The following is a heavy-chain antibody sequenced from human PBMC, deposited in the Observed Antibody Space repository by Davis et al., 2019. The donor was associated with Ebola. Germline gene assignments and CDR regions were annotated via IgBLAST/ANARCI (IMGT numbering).Heavy chain of an antibody. CDR3: ARGGGTSSWYGY. V-gene: IGHV3-66*01. CDR1: GFTFSNYW. D-gene: IGHD6-13*01. J-gene: IGHJ4*02. CDR2: IYSGGST. Sequence: GESLKISCAASGFTFSNYWMSWARQAPGKGLEWVSVIYSGGSTYYADSVKGRFTISRDNSKNTLYLQMNSLRAEDTAVYYCARGGGTSSWYGYWGQGTLVTVSS.